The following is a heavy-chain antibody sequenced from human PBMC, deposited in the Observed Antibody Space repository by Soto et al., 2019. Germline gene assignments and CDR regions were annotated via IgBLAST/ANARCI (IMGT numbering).Heavy chain of an antibody. CDR3: ARGVTMVRGANYYYYYGMDV. D-gene: IGHD3-10*01. Sequence: LRLSCAASGFTFSSYGMHWVRQAPGKGLEWVAVIWYDGSNKYYADSVKGRFTISRDNSKNTLYLQMNSLRAEDTAVYYCARGVTMVRGANYYYYYGMDVWGQGTTVTVSS. CDR1: GFTFSSYG. CDR2: IWYDGSNK. J-gene: IGHJ6*02. V-gene: IGHV3-33*01.